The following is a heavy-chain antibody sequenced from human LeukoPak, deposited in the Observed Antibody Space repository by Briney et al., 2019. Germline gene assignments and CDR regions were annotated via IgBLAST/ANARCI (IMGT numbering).Heavy chain of an antibody. D-gene: IGHD6-6*01. CDR3: ARTYSSSSGFDY. V-gene: IGHV3-74*01. CDR1: GFTFSSYN. J-gene: IGHJ4*02. Sequence: GGSLRLSCAASGFTFSSYNMYWVRQAPGKGLVWVSRINTDGSSTSYADSVKGRFTISRYNAKNTLYLQMNSLRAEDTAVYYCARTYSSSSGFDYWGQGTLVTVSS. CDR2: INTDGSST.